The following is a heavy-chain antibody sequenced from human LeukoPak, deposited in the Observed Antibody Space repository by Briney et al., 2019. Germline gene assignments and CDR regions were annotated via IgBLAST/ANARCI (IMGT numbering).Heavy chain of an antibody. CDR2: IHYSGIA. Sequence: PSETLSLTCTVSGGSISGYYWSWIRQPPGKGLEWIGFIHYSGIANYNPSLKSRVTISLDMSKNQFSLRPTSVTTADTAVYYCAKRPVVATFDYWSQGTLVTVSS. CDR1: GGSISGYY. V-gene: IGHV4-59*01. J-gene: IGHJ4*02. CDR3: AKRPVVATFDY. D-gene: IGHD2-15*01.